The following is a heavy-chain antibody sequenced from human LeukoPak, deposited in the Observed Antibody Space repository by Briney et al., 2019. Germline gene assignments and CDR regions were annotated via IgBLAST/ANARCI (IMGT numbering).Heavy chain of an antibody. CDR1: GYTFTGYY. D-gene: IGHD3-22*01. CDR2: IIPILGIA. V-gene: IGHV1-69*04. J-gene: IGHJ4*02. CDR3: ARDEVVTHAYDY. Sequence: SVKVSCKASGYTFTGYYMHWVRQAPGQGLEWMGRIIPILGIANYAQKFQGRVTITADKSTSTAYMELSSLRSEDTAVYYCARDEVVTHAYDYWGQGTLVTVSS.